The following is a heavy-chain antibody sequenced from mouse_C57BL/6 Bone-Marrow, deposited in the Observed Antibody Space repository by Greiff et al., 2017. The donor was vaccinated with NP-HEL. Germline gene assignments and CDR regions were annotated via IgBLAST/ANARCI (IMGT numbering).Heavy chain of an antibody. D-gene: IGHD4-1*01. V-gene: IGHV2-5*01. CDR2: IWRGGST. CDR1: GFSLTSYG. J-gene: IGHJ1*03. CDR3: ATNPSWGWYFDV. Sequence: VHLVESGPGLVQPSQSLSITCTVSGFSLTSYGVHWVRQSPGKGLEWLGVIWRGGSTDYNAAFLSRLSITKDNSKSQVFFKMNRLQADDTAIYSCATNPSWGWYFDVWGTGTTVTVSS.